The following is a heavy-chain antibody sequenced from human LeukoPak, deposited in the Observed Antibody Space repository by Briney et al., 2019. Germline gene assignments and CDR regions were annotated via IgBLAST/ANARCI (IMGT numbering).Heavy chain of an antibody. CDR1: GDSISSRSYS. Sequence: PETLSLTCTVSGDSISSRSYSWGWIRQPPGKGLEWIGIIYSSGTTFYNPSHKSRVTISVDTSKNQISLKLSSVTAADTAVYYCARESIAVAGFPFDYWGQGTLVTVSS. J-gene: IGHJ4*02. D-gene: IGHD6-19*01. V-gene: IGHV4-39*02. CDR2: IYSSGTT. CDR3: ARESIAVAGFPFDY.